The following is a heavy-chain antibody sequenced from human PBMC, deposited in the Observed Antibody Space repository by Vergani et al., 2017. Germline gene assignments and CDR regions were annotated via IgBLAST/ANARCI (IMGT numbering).Heavy chain of an antibody. CDR1: GFTFSSYS. V-gene: IGHV3-48*01. J-gene: IGHJ6*03. D-gene: IGHD4-17*01. CDR3: ARGDGDYYYYYYMDV. Sequence: EVRLVESGGGLVQPGGSLRLSCAASGFTFSSYSMNWVRQAPGKGLEWVSYISSSSSTIYYADSVKGRFTISRDNAKNSLYLQMNSLRAEDTAVYYCARGDGDYYYYYYMDVWGKGTTVTVSS. CDR2: ISSSSSTI.